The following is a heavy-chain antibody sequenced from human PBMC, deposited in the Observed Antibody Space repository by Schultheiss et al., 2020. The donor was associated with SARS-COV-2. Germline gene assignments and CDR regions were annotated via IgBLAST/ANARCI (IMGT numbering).Heavy chain of an antibody. CDR3: AKDSGISNL. CDR2: ISYDGSNK. Sequence: VGSLRLSCAASGFTFSSYAMHWVRQAPGKGLEWVAVISYDGSNKYYADSVKGRFTISRDNSKNTLYLQMNSLRAEDTAVYYCAKDSGISNLWGRGTLVTVSS. J-gene: IGHJ2*01. D-gene: IGHD3-10*01. V-gene: IGHV3-30*04. CDR1: GFTFSSYA.